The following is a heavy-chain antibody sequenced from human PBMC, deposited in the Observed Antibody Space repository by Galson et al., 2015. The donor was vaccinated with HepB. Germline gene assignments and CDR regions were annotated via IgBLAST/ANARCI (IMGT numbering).Heavy chain of an antibody. CDR2: IYSGGST. V-gene: IGHV3-53*01. CDR3: ARPIVVVPAAQDAFDI. CDR1: GFTVSSNH. D-gene: IGHD2-2*01. J-gene: IGHJ3*02. Sequence: SLRLSCAASGFTVSSNHMSWVRQAPGKGLEWVSVIYSGGSTYYADSVKGRFTISRDNSKNTLYLQMNSLRAEDTAVYYCARPIVVVPAAQDAFDIWGQGTMVTVSS.